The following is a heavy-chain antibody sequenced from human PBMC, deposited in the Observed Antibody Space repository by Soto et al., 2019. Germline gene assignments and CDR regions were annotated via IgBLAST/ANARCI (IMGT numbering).Heavy chain of an antibody. CDR1: GGSISSGGYY. J-gene: IGHJ4*02. CDR3: AREGSGSGSYPNY. V-gene: IGHV4-31*03. D-gene: IGHD3-10*01. Sequence: SETLSLTCTVSGGSISSGGYYWSWIRQHPGKGLEWIEYIYYSGSTYYNPSLKSRVTISVDTSKNQFSLKLSSVTAADTAVYYCAREGSGSGSYPNYWGQGTLVTVSS. CDR2: IYYSGST.